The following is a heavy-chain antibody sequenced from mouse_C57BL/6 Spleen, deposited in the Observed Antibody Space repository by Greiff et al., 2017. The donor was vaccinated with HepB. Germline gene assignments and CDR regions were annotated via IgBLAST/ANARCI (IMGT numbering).Heavy chain of an antibody. Sequence: VQLQQPGAELVKPGASVKVSCKASGYTFTSYWMHWVKQRPGQGLEWIGRIHPSDSDTNSNQKFKGKATLTVARSSSTAYMLLSSLTSEASAVDYCAIEVGRARDYWGQGTTLTVSS. D-gene: IGHD1-3*01. CDR1: GYTFTSYW. J-gene: IGHJ2*01. CDR3: AIEVGRARDY. V-gene: IGHV1-74*01. CDR2: IHPSDSDT.